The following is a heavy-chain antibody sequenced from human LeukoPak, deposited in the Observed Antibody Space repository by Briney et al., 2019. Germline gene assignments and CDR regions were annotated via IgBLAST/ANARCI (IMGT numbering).Heavy chain of an antibody. CDR1: GGSISSGDYY. V-gene: IGHV4-30-4*08. CDR2: IYYSGST. CDR3: ARDRCYDFWSGPRSHFDY. Sequence: TSETLSLTCTVSGGSISSGDYYWSWIRQPPGKGLEWIGYIYYSGSTYYNPSLKSRVTISVDTSKNQFSLKLSSVTAADTAVYYCARDRCYDFWSGPRSHFDYWGQGTLVTVSS. D-gene: IGHD3-3*01. J-gene: IGHJ4*02.